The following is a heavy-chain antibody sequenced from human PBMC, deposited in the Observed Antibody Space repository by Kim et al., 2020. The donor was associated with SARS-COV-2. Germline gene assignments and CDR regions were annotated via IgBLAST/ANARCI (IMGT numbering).Heavy chain of an antibody. J-gene: IGHJ4*02. V-gene: IGHV3-7*01. D-gene: IGHD2-21*01. CDR3: ARGGYSNFDF. Sequence: GGSLRLSCTASGFTFNSHWMSWVRQAPGKGLEWVANTKYDGSTKNYVESMNGRFTISRDNAKNALYLQMNSLRVEDTAVYYCARGGYSNFDFWGQGTLVTVSS. CDR2: TKYDGSTK. CDR1: GFTFNSHW.